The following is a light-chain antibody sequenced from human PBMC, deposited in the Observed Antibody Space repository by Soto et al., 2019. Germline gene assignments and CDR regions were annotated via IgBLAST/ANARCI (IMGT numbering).Light chain of an antibody. CDR3: MQALQTPIT. Sequence: DILLTHSPLSLPVTPGEPASISCRSSQSLLHSNGYNYLDWYLQKPGQSPQLLIYLGSNRASGVPDGFSGSGSGTDFTLKISRVEAEDVGVYYCMQALQTPITFGQGTRLEIK. V-gene: IGKV2-28*01. CDR2: LGS. CDR1: QSLLHSNGYNY. J-gene: IGKJ5*01.